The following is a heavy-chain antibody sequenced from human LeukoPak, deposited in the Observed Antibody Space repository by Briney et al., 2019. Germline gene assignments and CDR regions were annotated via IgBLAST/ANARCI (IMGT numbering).Heavy chain of an antibody. V-gene: IGHV3-53*05. Sequence: GGSLRLSCAASGFTVSSNYMSWVRQAPGKGLEWVSVIYSGGSTYYADSVKGRFTISRDNSKNTLYLHMNRLRAEDTAVYYCAKDPNRYDSSIYYCAYWGQGTLVTVSS. CDR2: IYSGGST. J-gene: IGHJ4*02. D-gene: IGHD3-22*01. CDR3: AKDPNRYDSSIYYCAY. CDR1: GFTVSSNY.